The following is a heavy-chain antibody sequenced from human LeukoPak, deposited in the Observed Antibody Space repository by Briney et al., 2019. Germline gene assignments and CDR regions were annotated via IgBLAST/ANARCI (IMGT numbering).Heavy chain of an antibody. D-gene: IGHD5-18*01. V-gene: IGHV1-24*01. Sequence: ASVKVSCKVSGKTLSDLSIHWLRHPPGKGLEWLGGSDPEDGERIYAQMFQGRVTMTEDTSIDTAYKELSSLRSEDTAVYYCVAGFTTMAVDYFDYWGKGTLVTVS. J-gene: IGHJ4*02. CDR2: SDPEDGER. CDR1: GKTLSDLS. CDR3: VAGFTTMAVDYFDY.